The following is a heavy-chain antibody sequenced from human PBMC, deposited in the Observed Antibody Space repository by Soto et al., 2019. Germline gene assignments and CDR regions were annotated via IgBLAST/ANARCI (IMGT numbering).Heavy chain of an antibody. CDR3: ARPRNIIIWFGELPDV. CDR1: GFSFSSHA. V-gene: IGHV3-30-3*01. D-gene: IGHD3-10*01. CDR2: ISYDGSDK. Sequence: QVQLEESGGGVVQPGRSLRLSCAASGFSFSSHAMHWVRQAPGKGLEWVGVISYDGSDKYYAVSVKGRFTISRDNSKNALYLQMNSLRVEDTAVYYGARPRNIIIWFGELPDVWGQGTTVIVS. J-gene: IGHJ6*02.